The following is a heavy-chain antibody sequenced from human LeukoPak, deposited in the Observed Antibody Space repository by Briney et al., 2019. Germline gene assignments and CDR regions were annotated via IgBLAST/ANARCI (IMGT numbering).Heavy chain of an antibody. J-gene: IGHJ5*02. Sequence: ASVNLSCNAYRGTLSSYATSWVRQAPGQGHEWMGEIIPIFGTAIYAHTFQGRATITTDEPSSTAYMGQSSPSSADTAVYYCARPQGWSSCYFNWFDPWGQGTLVTVSS. CDR2: IIPIFGTA. CDR3: ARPQGWSSCYFNWFDP. V-gene: IGHV1-69*05. D-gene: IGHD3-22*01. CDR1: RGTLSSYA.